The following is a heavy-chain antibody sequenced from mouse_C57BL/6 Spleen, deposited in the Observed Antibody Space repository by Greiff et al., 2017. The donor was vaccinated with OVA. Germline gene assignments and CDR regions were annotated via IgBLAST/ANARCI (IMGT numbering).Heavy chain of an antibody. CDR2: ISSGSSTI. Sequence: EVQLVESGGSLVKPGGSLKLSCAASGFTFSDYGMHWVRQAPEKGLEWVAYISSGSSTIYYADTVKGRFTISRDNAKNTLFLQMTSLRSEDTAMYYCARGYGSSSFAYWGQGTLVTVSA. CDR3: ARGYGSSSFAY. J-gene: IGHJ3*01. V-gene: IGHV5-17*01. CDR1: GFTFSDYG. D-gene: IGHD1-1*01.